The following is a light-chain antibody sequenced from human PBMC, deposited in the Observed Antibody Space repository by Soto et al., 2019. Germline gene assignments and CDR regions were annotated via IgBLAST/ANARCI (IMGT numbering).Light chain of an antibody. Sequence: EIVLTQSRSNLYLSPGRRATLSCRASQNVDSNYLAWYQQKSGQAPRLXIYGAFSRATGIPDRFSGSGYGTDFTLTISRLETEDFAVYYCHQYGSSPWTFGQGTKVDIK. CDR2: GAF. V-gene: IGKV3-20*01. J-gene: IGKJ1*01. CDR3: HQYGSSPWT. CDR1: QNVDSNY.